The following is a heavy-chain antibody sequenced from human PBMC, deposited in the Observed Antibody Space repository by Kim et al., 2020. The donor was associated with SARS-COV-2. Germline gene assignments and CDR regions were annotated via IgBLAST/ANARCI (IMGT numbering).Heavy chain of an antibody. D-gene: IGHD2-2*01. J-gene: IGHJ6*02. Sequence: SVKGRFTISRDNAKSSLSLQMNGLRAEDTAVYYCARSLYCSSASCFSGMDVWGQGTTVTVSS. CDR3: ARSLYCSSASCFSGMDV. V-gene: IGHV3-48*03.